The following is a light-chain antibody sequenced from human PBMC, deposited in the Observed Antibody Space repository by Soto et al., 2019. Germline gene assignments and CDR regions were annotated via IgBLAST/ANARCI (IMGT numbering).Light chain of an antibody. Sequence: QSVLTQPPSVSGAPGLRVTISCTGTSSNIGADYDVHWYRQLPGTAPKLLIYGNNTRPSGVPKRFFGSKSGTSASLAITGLQPDDEADYYCQSYDSSLSGVVFGGGTQLTVL. J-gene: IGLJ7*01. CDR1: SSNIGADYD. CDR2: GNN. V-gene: IGLV1-40*01. CDR3: QSYDSSLSGVV.